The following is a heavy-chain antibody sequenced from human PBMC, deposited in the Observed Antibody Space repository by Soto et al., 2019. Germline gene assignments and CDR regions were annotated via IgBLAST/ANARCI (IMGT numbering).Heavy chain of an antibody. CDR3: ARETGSYNRNDGLMDV. V-gene: IGHV3-21*01. CDR1: GFSFSSFT. Sequence: EVQLVESGGGLVKPGGSLRLSCAASGFSFSSFTMNWVRQAPGKGLEWVSSIDTGSTYMYYADSVTGRFTISRDNAKKSVYLQMNSLRAEDTAVYYCARETGSYNRNDGLMDVWGQGTTVTVSS. D-gene: IGHD1-20*01. CDR2: IDTGSTYM. J-gene: IGHJ6*02.